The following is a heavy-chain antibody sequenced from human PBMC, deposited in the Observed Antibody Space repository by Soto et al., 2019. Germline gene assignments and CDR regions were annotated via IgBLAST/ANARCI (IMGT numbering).Heavy chain of an antibody. CDR2: INGYNGNT. V-gene: IGHV1-18*01. CDR3: ARGSSPVDFAY. Sequence: QVQLVQSGAEVKKPGASVKVSCKASGYTFTSYGISWVRQAPGQGLEWMGWINGYNGNTNYAKRPQGRVTMTTDTATSTAYMELRRLRSDGTAVYFCARGSSPVDFAYWGQGTLVTVSS. D-gene: IGHD6-13*01. J-gene: IGHJ4*02. CDR1: GYTFTSYG.